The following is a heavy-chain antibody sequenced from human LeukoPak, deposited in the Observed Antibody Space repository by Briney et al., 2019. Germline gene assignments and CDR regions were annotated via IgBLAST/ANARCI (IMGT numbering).Heavy chain of an antibody. D-gene: IGHD3-22*01. V-gene: IGHV3-7*01. Sequence: GSLRLSCAASGFTFSSYWMSWVRQAPGKGVEGVAHIKQDGSEKYYVDSVKGRFTISRDNAKNSLYLQMNSLRAEDTAAYYCARELYYYDSSGYYCYWGQGTLVTVSS. J-gene: IGHJ4*02. CDR2: IKQDGSEK. CDR1: GFTFSSYW. CDR3: ARELYYYDSSGYYCY.